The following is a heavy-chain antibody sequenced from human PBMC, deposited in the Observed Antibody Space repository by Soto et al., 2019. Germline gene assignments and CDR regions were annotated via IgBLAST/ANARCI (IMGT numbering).Heavy chain of an antibody. D-gene: IGHD2-2*01. J-gene: IGHJ1*01. CDR1: GFTFSDYY. CDR3: ARDCSSSSYYGYFQH. Sequence: QVQLVESGGGLVKPGGSLRLSCAASGFTFSDYYMSWIRQAPGKGLEWVSHISGSGSTIYFADSVKGRFTISRDNAKNSLYLPLNSLRAKYTGVYYCARDCSSSSYYGYFQHWGQRTRVTVSS. CDR2: ISGSGSTI. V-gene: IGHV3-11*01.